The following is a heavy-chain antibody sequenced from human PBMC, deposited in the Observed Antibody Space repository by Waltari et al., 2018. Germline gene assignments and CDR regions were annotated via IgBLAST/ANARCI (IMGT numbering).Heavy chain of an antibody. CDR2: ISSRSTI. Sequence: EVQLVESGGGLVQPGGSLRLSCVASGFTFSSYSMNWVRQAPGKGLEWVSYISSRSTINYADSVKGRFTISRDSPKNSLYLQMNSLRAEDAAVYYCARGMVGAADFDCWGQGALVSVSS. V-gene: IGHV3-48*04. J-gene: IGHJ4*02. CDR3: ARGMVGAADFDC. CDR1: GFTFSSYS. D-gene: IGHD1-26*01.